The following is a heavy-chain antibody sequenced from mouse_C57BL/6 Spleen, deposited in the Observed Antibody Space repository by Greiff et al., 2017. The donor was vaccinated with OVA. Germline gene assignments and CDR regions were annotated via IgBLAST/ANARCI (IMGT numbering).Heavy chain of an antibody. V-gene: IGHV1-52*01. CDR1: GYTFTSYW. Sequence: QVQLQQPGAELVRPGSSVKLSCKASGYTFTSYWMHWVKQRPIQGLEWIGNIDPSDSETHYNQKFKAKATLTVDNSSSTAYMQLSSLTSEDSAVYYCARSGGNYGVAYWGQGTLVTVSA. CDR2: IDPSDSET. D-gene: IGHD2-1*01. CDR3: ARSGGNYGVAY. J-gene: IGHJ3*01.